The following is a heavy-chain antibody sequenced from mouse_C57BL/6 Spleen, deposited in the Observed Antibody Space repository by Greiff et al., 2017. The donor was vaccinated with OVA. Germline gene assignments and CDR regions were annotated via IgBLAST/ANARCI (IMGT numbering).Heavy chain of an antibody. CDR2: IYPGDGDT. V-gene: IGHV1-82*01. CDR1: GYAFSSSW. J-gene: IGHJ1*03. Sequence: VQVVESGPELVKPGASVKISCKASGYAFSSSWMNWVKQRPGKGLEWIGRIYPGDGDTNYNGKFKGKATLTADKSSSTAYMQLSSLTSEDSAVYFCARGGDWYFDVWGTGTTVTVSS. CDR3: ARGGDWYFDV.